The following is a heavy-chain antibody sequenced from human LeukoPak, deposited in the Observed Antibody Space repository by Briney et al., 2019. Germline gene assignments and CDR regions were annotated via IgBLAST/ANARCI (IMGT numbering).Heavy chain of an antibody. D-gene: IGHD3-9*01. V-gene: IGHV1-69*05. CDR1: GGTFSSYA. Sequence: SVKVSCKASGGTFSSYAISWVRQAPGQGLEWMGRIIPIFGTANYAQKFQGRVTITTDESTSTAYMELSSLRSEDTAVCYCARAKDDILTGLGYWGQGTLVTVSS. J-gene: IGHJ4*02. CDR3: ARAKDDILTGLGY. CDR2: IIPIFGTA.